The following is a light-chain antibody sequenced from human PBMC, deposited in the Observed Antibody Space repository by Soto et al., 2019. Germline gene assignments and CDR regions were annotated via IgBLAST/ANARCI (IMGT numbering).Light chain of an antibody. Sequence: EIVMTQSPATLSVSPGERATLSCRASQSLSSNLAWSQQKPGQAPRLLIYGASNRATGIPDRFSGSGSGTDFTLTISRLEPEDFAVFYCQHYDSLPITFGQGTRLEIK. V-gene: IGKV3-20*01. CDR2: GAS. CDR1: QSLSSN. CDR3: QHYDSLPIT. J-gene: IGKJ5*01.